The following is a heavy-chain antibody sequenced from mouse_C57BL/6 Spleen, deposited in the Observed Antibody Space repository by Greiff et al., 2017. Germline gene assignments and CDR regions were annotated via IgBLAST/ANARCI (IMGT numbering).Heavy chain of an antibody. CDR3: ASWNGGAMDY. V-gene: IGHV1-9*01. CDR2: ILPGSGST. CDR1: GYTFPGYW. J-gene: IGHJ4*01. Sequence: QVQLQQSGAELMKPGASVKLSCKATGYTFPGYWIEWVKQRPGHGLEWIGEILPGSGSTNYNEKFKGKATFTADTSSNTAYMQLSSLTTEDSAIYYCASWNGGAMDYWGQGTSVTVSS.